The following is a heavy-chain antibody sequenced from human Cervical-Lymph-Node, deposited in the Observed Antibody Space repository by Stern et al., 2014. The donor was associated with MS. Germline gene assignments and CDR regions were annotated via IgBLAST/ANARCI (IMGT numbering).Heavy chain of an antibody. CDR3: ARGDSSTWRGYGMDV. CDR2: FSAYTGNT. Sequence: QVQLVQPGPEVKQPGASVKVSCKTSGNALTSFGIIWVRHAPGQGPACMGWFSAYTGNTNYAPRFQGRVTFTADTSTRTAYMALRSLTSDDTAIYYCARGDSSTWRGYGMDVWGQGTTVIVSS. CDR1: GNALTSFG. V-gene: IGHV1-18*01. D-gene: IGHD6-13*01. J-gene: IGHJ6*02.